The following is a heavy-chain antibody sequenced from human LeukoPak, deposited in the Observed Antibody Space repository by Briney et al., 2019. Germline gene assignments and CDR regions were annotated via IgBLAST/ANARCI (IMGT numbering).Heavy chain of an antibody. Sequence: SETLSLTCAVYGGSFSGYYWSWIRQPPGKGLEWIGEINHSGSTNYNPSLKSRVTISVDTSKNQFSLKLSSVTAADTAVYYCARARFTHYYGPGRPDGYYYYYMDVWGKGTTVTVSS. CDR3: ARARFTHYYGPGRPDGYYYYYMDV. CDR2: INHSGST. D-gene: IGHD3-10*01. V-gene: IGHV4-34*01. J-gene: IGHJ6*03. CDR1: GGSFSGYY.